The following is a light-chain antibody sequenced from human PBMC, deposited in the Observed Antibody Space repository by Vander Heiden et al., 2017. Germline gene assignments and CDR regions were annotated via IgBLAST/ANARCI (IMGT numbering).Light chain of an antibody. J-gene: IGKJ2*01. CDR2: DTF. Sequence: DIQMTQSPSSLSASVGDRVTITCQASQDITKYLNWYQQKSGKAHKRLIYDTFNLETGVPSRFSGSGSGTDFSFTISSLQPEDTATYYCQQYKALLTFGQGTKLEIK. CDR1: QDITKY. V-gene: IGKV1-33*01. CDR3: QQYKALLT.